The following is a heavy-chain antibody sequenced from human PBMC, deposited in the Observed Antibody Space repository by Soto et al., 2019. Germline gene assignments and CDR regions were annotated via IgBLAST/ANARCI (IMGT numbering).Heavy chain of an antibody. J-gene: IGHJ3*02. CDR3: ARDRQTSGWLDAFDI. CDR2: IFTGGST. V-gene: IGHV3-53*04. D-gene: IGHD6-19*01. CDR1: GFTVSSNY. Sequence: EVQLVESGGGLVQPGGSLRLSCAASGFTVSSNYMSWVRQAPGKGLEWVSVIFTGGSTYYADSVKGRFTISRHSSINTVYLQMGSLRAEDTAVYYCARDRQTSGWLDAFDIWGQGTMVTVSS.